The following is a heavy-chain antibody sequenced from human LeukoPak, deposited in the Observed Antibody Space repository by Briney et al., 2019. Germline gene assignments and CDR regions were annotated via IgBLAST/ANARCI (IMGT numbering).Heavy chain of an antibody. Sequence: ASVKVSCKASGYTFTGYYMHWVRQAPGQGLEWMGWINPNSGGTNYAQKFQGWVTMTRGTSISTAYMELSRLRSDDTAVYYCARDGIAAAPFYGMDVWGQGTTVTVSS. J-gene: IGHJ6*02. CDR2: INPNSGGT. V-gene: IGHV1-2*04. CDR3: ARDGIAAAPFYGMDV. CDR1: GYTFTGYY. D-gene: IGHD6-13*01.